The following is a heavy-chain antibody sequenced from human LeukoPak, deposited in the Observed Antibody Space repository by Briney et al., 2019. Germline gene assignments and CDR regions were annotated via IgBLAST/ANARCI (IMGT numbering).Heavy chain of an antibody. CDR2: INHSGST. CDR3: ASSEGYCSSTSCYPGMDV. CDR1: GGSFSGYY. V-gene: IGHV4-34*01. Sequence: KPSETLSLTCAVYGGSFSGYYWSWIRQPPGKGLEWIGEINHSGSTNYNPSLKSRVTISVDTSKNQFSLKLRSVTAADTAVYYCASSEGYCSSTSCYPGMDVWGQGTTVTVSS. D-gene: IGHD2-2*01. J-gene: IGHJ6*02.